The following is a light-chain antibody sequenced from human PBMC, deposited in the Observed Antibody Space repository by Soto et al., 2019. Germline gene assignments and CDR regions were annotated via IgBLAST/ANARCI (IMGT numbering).Light chain of an antibody. CDR1: QSISSW. J-gene: IGKJ1*01. CDR3: QQYNSYSRT. V-gene: IGKV1-5*01. Sequence: DIQMTQSPSTLSASVGDRVTITCRASQSISSWLAWYQQKPGKAPKLLIYDASSLESGVPSRFSGSGSGTEFTLTISSLQPDDFAIYYCQQYNSYSRTVGQGTKVDIK. CDR2: DAS.